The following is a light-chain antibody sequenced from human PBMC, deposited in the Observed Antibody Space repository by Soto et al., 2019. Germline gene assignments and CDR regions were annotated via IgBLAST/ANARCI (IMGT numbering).Light chain of an antibody. CDR1: SSDVGGYNY. J-gene: IGLJ1*01. CDR2: EVS. V-gene: IGLV2-8*01. CDR3: GSYAGSNFYV. Sequence: QSALTQPPSASGSPGQSVTISCTGTSSDVGGYNYVSWYEQHPGKAPKLMIYEVSKRPSGVPDRFSGSKSGNTASLTVSGLQAEDEDDYYCGSYAGSNFYVFGTGTKLTVL.